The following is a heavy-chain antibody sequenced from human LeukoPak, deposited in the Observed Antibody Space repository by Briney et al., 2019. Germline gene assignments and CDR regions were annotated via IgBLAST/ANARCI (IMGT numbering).Heavy chain of an antibody. CDR1: GFPFSDSY. D-gene: IGHD1-7*01. Sequence: PGGSLRLSCAASGFPFSDSYMSWIRHAPGKGLEWVSHISDSGGNIYYADSVKGRFTISRDNAKSTLFLQMNSLRDEDTAVYYCARARNYQSVYYYYMDVWGKGTTVTVSS. J-gene: IGHJ6*03. CDR2: ISDSGGNI. V-gene: IGHV3-11*04. CDR3: ARARNYQSVYYYYMDV.